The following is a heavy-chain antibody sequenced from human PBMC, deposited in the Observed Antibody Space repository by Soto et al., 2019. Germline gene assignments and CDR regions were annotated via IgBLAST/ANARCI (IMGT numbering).Heavy chain of an antibody. CDR2: IYYSGST. Sequence: QLQLQESGPGLVKPSETLSLTCTVSGGSISSSSYYWGWIRQPPGKGLEWIGSIYYSGSTYYNPSLKSRVTISVDTSKNQFSLKLSSVTAADTAVYYCARTTVTTYPDWFDPRGQGTLVTVSS. J-gene: IGHJ5*02. D-gene: IGHD4-4*01. V-gene: IGHV4-39*01. CDR1: GGSISSSSYY. CDR3: ARTTVTTYPDWFDP.